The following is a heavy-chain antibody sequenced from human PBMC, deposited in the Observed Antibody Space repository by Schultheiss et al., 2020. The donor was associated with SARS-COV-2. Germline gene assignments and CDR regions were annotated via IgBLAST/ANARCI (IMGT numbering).Heavy chain of an antibody. Sequence: GGSLRLSCAASGFTFSSYGMHWVRQAPGKGLEWVAVISYDGSNKYYADSVKGRFTISRDNSKNTLYLQMNSLRAEDTAVYYCAGTIFGVVVDGMDVWGQGTTVTVSS. CDR2: ISYDGSNK. V-gene: IGHV3-30*03. CDR3: AGTIFGVVVDGMDV. D-gene: IGHD3-3*01. J-gene: IGHJ6*02. CDR1: GFTFSSYG.